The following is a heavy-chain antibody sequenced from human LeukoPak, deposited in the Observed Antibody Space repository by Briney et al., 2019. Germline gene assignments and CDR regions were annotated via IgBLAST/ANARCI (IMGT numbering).Heavy chain of an antibody. Sequence: GGSLRLSCAASGFTFSSYGMSWVRQAPGKGLEWVSLIYSGGDTYYADSVKGRFTISRDNSKNTLYLQMNSLRAEDAAVYYCATPPTVTRNYWGQGILVTVSS. D-gene: IGHD4-17*01. CDR1: GFTFSSYG. CDR3: ATPPTVTRNY. CDR2: IYSGGDT. V-gene: IGHV3-23*03. J-gene: IGHJ4*02.